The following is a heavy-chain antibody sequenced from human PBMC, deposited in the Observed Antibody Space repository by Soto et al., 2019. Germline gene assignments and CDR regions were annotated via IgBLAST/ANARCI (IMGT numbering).Heavy chain of an antibody. CDR2: IYPGDSDT. Sequence: GESLKISCKGSGYSFDSYWIAWVRQMPGKGLEWMGIIYPGDSDTRYSPSFRGQVTISADKSVSTAYLQWNSLKASDTAMYFCARLTSLLNGNDFHYYGMDVWGQGTTVTVSS. CDR3: ARLTSLLNGNDFHYYGMDV. CDR1: GYSFDSYW. J-gene: IGHJ6*02. V-gene: IGHV5-51*01. D-gene: IGHD2-8*01.